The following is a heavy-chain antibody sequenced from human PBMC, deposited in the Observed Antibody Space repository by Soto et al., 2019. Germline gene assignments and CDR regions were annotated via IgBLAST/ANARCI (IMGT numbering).Heavy chain of an antibody. V-gene: IGHV3-7*01. J-gene: IGHJ6*02. CDR1: GFTFSSYW. D-gene: IGHD3-22*01. CDR2: INQDGSEK. CDR3: ARDRGRPDLRDTHYYESSDLDYGMDV. Sequence: EVRLVESGGGLVQPGGSLTLSCAASGFTFSSYWMTWVRQAPGKGLEWVANINQDGSEKYYMDSMKGRFTISRDNAKNSLLLKLNSLRAEDTAVYYCARDRGRPDLRDTHYYESSDLDYGMDVWGQGTTVTVSS.